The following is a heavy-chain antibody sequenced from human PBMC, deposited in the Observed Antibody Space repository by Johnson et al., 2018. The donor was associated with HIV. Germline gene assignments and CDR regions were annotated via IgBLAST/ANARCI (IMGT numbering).Heavy chain of an antibody. D-gene: IGHD6-13*01. J-gene: IGHJ3*02. V-gene: IGHV3-30*04. CDR1: GFTFSSYA. CDR2: ISYDGSNK. CDR3: AKVEQQLVEGAFDI. Sequence: VQLVESGGGVVQPGRSLRLSCAASGFTFSSYAMHWVRQAPGKGLEWVAVISYDGSNKYYADSVKGRFTISRDNSKNTLYLQMNSLRAEDTAVYYCAKVEQQLVEGAFDIWGQGTMVTVSS.